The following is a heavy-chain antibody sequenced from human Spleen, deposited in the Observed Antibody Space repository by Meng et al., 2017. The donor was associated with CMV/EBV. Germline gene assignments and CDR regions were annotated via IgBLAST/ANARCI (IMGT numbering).Heavy chain of an antibody. CDR3: ARIGWSSWPGISWFDP. Sequence: GSLSLTCTVSGDPINNYYWSWIRQPPGKGLEWIGYIYYSGTSYYNPSLKSRITMSVDTSKKQFSLNLSSMTAADTAVYFCARIGWSSWPGISWFDPWGLGTLVTVSS. J-gene: IGHJ5*02. V-gene: IGHV4-59*13. CDR1: GDPINNYY. CDR2: IYYSGTS. D-gene: IGHD6-13*01.